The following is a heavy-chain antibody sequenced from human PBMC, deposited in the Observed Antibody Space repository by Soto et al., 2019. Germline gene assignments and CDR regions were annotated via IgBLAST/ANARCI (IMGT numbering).Heavy chain of an antibody. CDR1: GFTFSNYD. Sequence: QVQLVESGGGVIQPGRSLRLSCAASGFTFSNYDMHWVRQAPGKGLEWVAVISYDGSNKYYADSVRGRFTISRDNSKNTLYLQINSLRADDTAVCYRAKAAATYYCSGGYCYNYYFDSWGQGTLVTVSS. J-gene: IGHJ4*02. D-gene: IGHD2-15*01. CDR3: AKAAATYYCSGGYCYNYYFDS. V-gene: IGHV3-30*18. CDR2: ISYDGSNK.